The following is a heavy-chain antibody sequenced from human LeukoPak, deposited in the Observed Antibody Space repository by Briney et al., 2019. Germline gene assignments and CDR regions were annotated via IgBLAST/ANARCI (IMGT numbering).Heavy chain of an antibody. D-gene: IGHD2-15*01. CDR3: ARQKVGWFPYYYYYYMDV. J-gene: IGHJ6*03. CDR1: GYTFTSYD. V-gene: IGHV1-8*03. Sequence: GASVKVSCKASGYTFTSYDINWVRQATGQGLEWMGWMNPNSGNTGYAQKFQGRVTITRNTSISTAYMELSSLRSEDTAVYYCARQKVGWFPYYYYYYMDVWGKGTTVTVSS. CDR2: MNPNSGNT.